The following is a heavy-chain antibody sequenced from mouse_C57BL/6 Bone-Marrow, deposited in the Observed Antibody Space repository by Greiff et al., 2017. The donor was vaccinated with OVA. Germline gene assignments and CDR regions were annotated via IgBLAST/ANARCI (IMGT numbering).Heavy chain of an antibody. D-gene: IGHD1-1*01. CDR3: ARKGGSKGNYYFDY. Sequence: VQLQQSGPGLVQPSQSLSITCTVSGFSLTSYGVHWVRQSPGTGLEWLGVIWSGGSTDYNAAFISRLSISKDNSKSQVFFKMNSLQADDTAIYYCARKGGSKGNYYFDYWGQGTTLTVSS. CDR2: IWSGGST. V-gene: IGHV2-2*01. J-gene: IGHJ2*01. CDR1: GFSLTSYG.